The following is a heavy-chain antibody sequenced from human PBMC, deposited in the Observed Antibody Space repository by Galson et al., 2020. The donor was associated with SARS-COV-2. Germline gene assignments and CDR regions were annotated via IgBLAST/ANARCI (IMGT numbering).Heavy chain of an antibody. CDR3: ARAAITMIVVVGAFDI. CDR2: IYYSGST. D-gene: IGHD3-22*01. J-gene: IGHJ3*02. Sequence: SETLSLTCTVSGGSISSGGYYWSWIRQHPGKGLEWIGYIYYSGSTYYNPSLKSRVTIAVDTSKNQFPRKLSSVTAADTAVYYCARAAITMIVVVGAFDIWGQGTMVTVYS. V-gene: IGHV4-31*03. CDR1: GGSISSGGYY.